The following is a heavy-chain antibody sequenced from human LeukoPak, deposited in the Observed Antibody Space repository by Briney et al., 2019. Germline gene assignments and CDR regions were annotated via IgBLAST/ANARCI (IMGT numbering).Heavy chain of an antibody. J-gene: IGHJ4*02. CDR2: INHSGST. Sequence: SETLSLTCAVYGGSFSGYYWSWIRQPPGKGLEWIGEINHSGSTNYNPSLQSRVTMSVDTPKNQFSLKLSSVTDADTAVYYCARGPFNIVVVPAAKESPFDYWGQGTLVTVSS. CDR3: ARGPFNIVVVPAAKESPFDY. D-gene: IGHD2-2*01. V-gene: IGHV4-34*01. CDR1: GGSFSGYY.